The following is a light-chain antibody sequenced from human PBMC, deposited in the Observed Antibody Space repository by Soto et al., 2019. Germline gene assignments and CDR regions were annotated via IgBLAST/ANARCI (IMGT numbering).Light chain of an antibody. Sequence: EMAMTQSPAALSVSPGERATLSCRCSQSVSSNLAWYQQNPGQAPRPLISCASTRATGIPARFSGSGSGTEFTLTISNLQAEDVATYFCQPLNSYPLTFGQGTRLEIK. CDR1: QSVSSN. CDR3: QPLNSYPLT. V-gene: IGKV3-15*01. J-gene: IGKJ5*01. CDR2: CAS.